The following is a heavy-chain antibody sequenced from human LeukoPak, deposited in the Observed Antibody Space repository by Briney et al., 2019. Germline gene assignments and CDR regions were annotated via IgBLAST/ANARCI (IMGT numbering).Heavy chain of an antibody. Sequence: QSGGSLRLSCAASGYSFSSYAMSWVRQAPGKGLEWVSDISGSGVSTYYADSVKGRFIISRDNSKNTLYLQMHSLRAEDTAVYYCANRPFPYYYYMDVWGKGTTVTVSS. V-gene: IGHV3-23*01. CDR1: GYSFSSYA. CDR2: ISGSGVST. J-gene: IGHJ6*03. CDR3: ANRPFPYYYYMDV.